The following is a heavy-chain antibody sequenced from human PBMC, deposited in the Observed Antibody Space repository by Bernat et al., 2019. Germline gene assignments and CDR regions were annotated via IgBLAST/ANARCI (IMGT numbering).Heavy chain of an antibody. D-gene: IGHD6-13*01. V-gene: IGHV4-39*01. Sequence: QLQLQESGPGLVKPSETLSLTCTVSGGSISSSSYYWGWIRQPPGKGLEWIGSIYYSGSTYYNPSLKSRVTISVDTYKNQFSLKLSSVTAADTDVYDCASGTAAGRQYYFDYWGQGTLVTVSS. CDR2: IYYSGST. CDR3: ASGTAAGRQYYFDY. CDR1: GGSISSSSYY. J-gene: IGHJ4*02.